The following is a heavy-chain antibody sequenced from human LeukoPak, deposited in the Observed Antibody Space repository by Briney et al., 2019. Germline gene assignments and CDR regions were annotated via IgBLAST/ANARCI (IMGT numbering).Heavy chain of an antibody. CDR1: GFTFNNHA. D-gene: IGHD3-10*01. Sequence: GGSLRLSCAAAGFTFNNHAMRWVRQAPGKGLEWVAVISYHGGDKYYADSVKGRFTISRDNSKNTLYLQMNSLRAEDTAVYYCAHTHLTLWFGELLPKRGMDVWGNGTTVTVSS. V-gene: IGHV3-30*04. CDR3: AHTHLTLWFGELLPKRGMDV. J-gene: IGHJ6*04. CDR2: ISYHGGDK.